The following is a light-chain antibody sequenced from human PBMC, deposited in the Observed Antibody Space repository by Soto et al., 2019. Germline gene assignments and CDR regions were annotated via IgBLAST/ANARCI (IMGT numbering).Light chain of an antibody. CDR2: DDD. Sequence: QSVMTQPPSVSAAPGQRVTISCSGSSSNIGGNSVSWYQQLPGTAPKLLIYDDDKRPSGIPDRFSGSKSGTSATLGITGFQTGDEADYYCCSYATSGYVFGTGTKLTVL. CDR3: CSYATSGYV. V-gene: IGLV1-51*01. J-gene: IGLJ1*01. CDR1: SSNIGGNS.